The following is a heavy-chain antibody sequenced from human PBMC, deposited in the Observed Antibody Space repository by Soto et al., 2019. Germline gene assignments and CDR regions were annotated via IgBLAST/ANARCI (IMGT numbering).Heavy chain of an antibody. V-gene: IGHV3-23*01. CDR2: ITGSGGAT. J-gene: IGHJ4*02. CDR1: GFTFSSYA. D-gene: IGHD6-25*01. CDR3: AKGSASGSPYYFDY. Sequence: EVQLLESGGDLVQPGGSLRLSCAASGFTFSSYAMSWVRQSPEMGLEWVSAITGSGGATYHADSVKGRFTISRDNSKNTLYLQMSSLRAEDTAVYYCAKGSASGSPYYFDYWGQGILVIVSS.